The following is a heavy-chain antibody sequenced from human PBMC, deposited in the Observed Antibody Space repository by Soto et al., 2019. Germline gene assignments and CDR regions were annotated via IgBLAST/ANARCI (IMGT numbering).Heavy chain of an antibody. CDR1: GFTFSSYS. CDR3: ARLSYYYDSSGYYLPNY. D-gene: IGHD3-22*01. CDR2: ISSSSSTI. J-gene: IGHJ4*02. V-gene: IGHV3-48*02. Sequence: SGGSLRLSCAASGFTFSSYSMNWVRQAPGKGLEWVSYISSSSSTIYYADSVKGRFTISRDNAKNSLYLQMNSLRDEDTAVYYCARLSYYYDSSGYYLPNYWGPGALVTVSS.